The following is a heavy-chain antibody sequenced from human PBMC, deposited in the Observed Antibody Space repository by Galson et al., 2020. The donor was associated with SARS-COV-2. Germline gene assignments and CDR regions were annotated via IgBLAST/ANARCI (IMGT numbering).Heavy chain of an antibody. Sequence: ASVKVSCKASGGTFSSYAISWVRQAPGQGLEWMGGIIPIFGTANYAQKFQGRVTITTDESTSTAYMELSSLRSEDTAVYYCARSQAVASLPLWYFDYWGQGTLVTVSS. CDR2: IIPIFGTA. J-gene: IGHJ4*02. CDR1: GGTFSSYA. V-gene: IGHV1-69*05. D-gene: IGHD6-19*01. CDR3: ARSQAVASLPLWYFDY.